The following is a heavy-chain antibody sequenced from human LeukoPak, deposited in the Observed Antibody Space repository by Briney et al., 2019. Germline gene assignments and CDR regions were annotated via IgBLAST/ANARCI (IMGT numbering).Heavy chain of an antibody. J-gene: IGHJ4*02. D-gene: IGHD5-18*01. CDR1: GGTFSSYA. CDR2: IIPIFGTA. Sequence: ASVKVSCKASGGTFSSYAISWVRLAPGQGLEWMGGIIPIFGTANYAQKFQGRVTITADESTSTAYMELSSLRSEDTAVYYCARASGSAMADYYFDYWGQGTLVTVSS. CDR3: ARASGSAMADYYFDY. V-gene: IGHV1-69*13.